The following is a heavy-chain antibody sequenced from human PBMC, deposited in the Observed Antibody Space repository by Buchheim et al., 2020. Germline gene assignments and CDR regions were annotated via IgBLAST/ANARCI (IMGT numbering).Heavy chain of an antibody. CDR2: ISSSGSTI. Sequence: QVQLVESGGGLVKPGGSLRLSCAASGFTFSDYYMSWIRQAPGKGLEWVSYISSSGSTIYYSYSLKGRFTISRDTAKNSLFLQKNSLRAEDTAVYYCARLGPEISSWTYYYYYYMDVWGKGTT. V-gene: IGHV3-11*01. J-gene: IGHJ6*03. D-gene: IGHD6-13*01. CDR3: ARLGPEISSWTYYYYYYMDV. CDR1: GFTFSDYY.